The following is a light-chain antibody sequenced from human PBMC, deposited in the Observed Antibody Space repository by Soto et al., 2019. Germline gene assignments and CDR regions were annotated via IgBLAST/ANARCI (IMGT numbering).Light chain of an antibody. J-gene: IGLJ3*02. CDR3: GIWGSDLSVGWV. CDR2: DSD. V-gene: IGLV1-51*01. CDR1: SSNIGSNY. Sequence: QSVLTQPPSVSAAPGQKVTISCSGSSSNIGSNYVSWYQQLPGTAPKLLIYDSDKRASGIPDRFSGSKSGTSATLGIAGLRPGDEPAYYCGIWGSDLSVGWVFGRGTKLTVL.